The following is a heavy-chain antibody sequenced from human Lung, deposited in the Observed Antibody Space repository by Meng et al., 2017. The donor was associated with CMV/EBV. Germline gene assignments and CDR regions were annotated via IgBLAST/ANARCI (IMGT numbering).Heavy chain of an antibody. CDR2: LNPHSGGT. Sequence: CRASASLFTGFYIPWVRQAPGRGLEWMGWLNPHSGGTTYAQKFQGRVTMTRDTSIDTAYMELSRLRSDDTAVYFCAREFSRGWYGDHWGQGTLVTVSS. J-gene: IGHJ4*02. CDR1: ASLFTGFY. D-gene: IGHD6-19*01. V-gene: IGHV1-2*02. CDR3: AREFSRGWYGDH.